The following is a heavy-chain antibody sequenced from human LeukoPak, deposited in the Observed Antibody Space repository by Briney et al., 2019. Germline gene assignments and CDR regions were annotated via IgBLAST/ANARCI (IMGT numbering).Heavy chain of an antibody. CDR2: ISYDGSNK. J-gene: IGHJ4*02. Sequence: GRSLRLSYAASGFTFSSYGMHWVRQAPGKGLEWVAVISYDGSNKYYADSVKGRFTISRDNSKNTLYLQMNSLRAEDTAVYYCAKEGVVVAAGFYFDYWGQGTLVTVSS. V-gene: IGHV3-30*18. CDR1: GFTFSSYG. CDR3: AKEGVVVAAGFYFDY. D-gene: IGHD2-15*01.